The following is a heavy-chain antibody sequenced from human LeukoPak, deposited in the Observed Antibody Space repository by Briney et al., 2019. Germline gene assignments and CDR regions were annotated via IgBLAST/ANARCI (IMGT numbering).Heavy chain of an antibody. J-gene: IGHJ6*02. CDR2: IYPADSDT. V-gene: IGHV5-51*01. CDR1: GYSFTSYW. CDR3: ARTYYSSSKYYYGMDV. D-gene: IGHD6-13*01. Sequence: GESLKISCKGSGYSFTSYWIGWVRQMPGKGLEWMGIIYPADSDTRYSPSLQGQVTISADKYISTAYLQWSSLKASDTAIYYCARTYYSSSKYYYGMDVWGQGTTVTVSS.